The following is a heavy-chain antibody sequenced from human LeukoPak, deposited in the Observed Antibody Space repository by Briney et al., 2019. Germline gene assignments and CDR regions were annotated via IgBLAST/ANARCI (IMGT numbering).Heavy chain of an antibody. CDR2: INPDGSTI. V-gene: IGHV3-74*01. J-gene: IGHJ4*02. CDR1: GFTFSSYA. Sequence: HPGRSLRLSCAASGFTFSSYAMSWVRQAPGKGLEWVSRINPDGSTINYADSVKGRFTISRDNAKNTLYLQMNSLRAEDTAVYYCATAGNYRFDYWGRGTLVTVSS. D-gene: IGHD1-7*01. CDR3: ATAGNYRFDY.